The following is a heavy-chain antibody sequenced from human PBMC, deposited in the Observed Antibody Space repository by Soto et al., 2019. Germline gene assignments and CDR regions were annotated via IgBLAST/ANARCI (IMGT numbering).Heavy chain of an antibody. CDR3: VKGGWLDD. CDR2: ISVSGGET. J-gene: IGHJ4*02. D-gene: IGHD6-19*01. Sequence: EVQLLESGGGLVQPGGSRRLSCTASGFAFTNFEMSWARQASGKGLEWVSFISVSGGETHYADSVKGRFTISRDNSKNTLYLQMKSLRVEDMAVYYCVKGGWLDDWGQGTLVTVSS. CDR1: GFAFTNFE. V-gene: IGHV3-23*01.